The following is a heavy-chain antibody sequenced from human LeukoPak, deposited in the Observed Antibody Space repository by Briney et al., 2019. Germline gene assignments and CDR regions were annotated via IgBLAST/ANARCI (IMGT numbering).Heavy chain of an antibody. Sequence: ASVKVSCKASGGTFSSYAISWVRQAPGQGLEWMGGIIPIFGTANYAQKFQGRVTITADESTSTAYMELSSLRSEDTAVYYCARGERRLGYCSSTSCYFQSGFDYWGQGTLVTVSS. CDR1: GGTFSSYA. CDR2: IIPIFGTA. V-gene: IGHV1-69*01. D-gene: IGHD2-2*01. J-gene: IGHJ4*02. CDR3: ARGERRLGYCSSTSCYFQSGFDY.